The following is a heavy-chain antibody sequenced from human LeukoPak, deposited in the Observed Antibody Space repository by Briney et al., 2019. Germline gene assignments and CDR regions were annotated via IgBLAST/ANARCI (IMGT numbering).Heavy chain of an antibody. CDR1: GYTFTSYD. D-gene: IGHD2-15*01. J-gene: IGHJ5*02. Sequence: ASVKVSCKASGYTFTSYDINWVRQATGQGLEWMGWMNPNSGNTGYAQKFQGRVTMTRNTSISTAYMELSSLRSEDTAVYYCARGSHCSGGSCYSSDWFDPWGQGTLVTVSS. CDR2: MNPNSGNT. V-gene: IGHV1-8*01. CDR3: ARGSHCSGGSCYSSDWFDP.